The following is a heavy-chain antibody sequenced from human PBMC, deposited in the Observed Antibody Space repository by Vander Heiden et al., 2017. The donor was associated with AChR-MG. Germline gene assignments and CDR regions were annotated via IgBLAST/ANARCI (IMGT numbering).Heavy chain of an antibody. CDR2: ISWNSGSI. CDR1: GFTFDGYA. Sequence: EVQLLESGGGLVQPGRSLTLSCAASGFTFDGYAMHWGRQAPGKGREWVSGISWNSGSIGYADSVKGRFTISRDNAKNSLYLQMNSMRAEDTALYYCGKDSGERYSSGPFDYWGQGTLVTVSS. D-gene: IGHD6-19*01. V-gene: IGHV3-9*01. J-gene: IGHJ4*02. CDR3: GKDSGERYSSGPFDY.